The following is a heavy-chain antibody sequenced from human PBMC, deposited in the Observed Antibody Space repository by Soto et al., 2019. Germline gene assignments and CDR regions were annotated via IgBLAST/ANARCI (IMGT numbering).Heavy chain of an antibody. V-gene: IGHV4-31*03. CDR3: ARAGGEAAMVPAVFDY. J-gene: IGHJ4*02. CDR1: GGSISSGGYY. Sequence: QVQLQESGPGLVKPSQTLSLTCTVSGGSISSGGYYWSWIRQHPGKGLEWIGYIYYSGRTYYNPSLNSRVTISGDTSKNQFSLKRSSVTAADTAVYYCARAGGEAAMVPAVFDYWGQGTLVTVSS. CDR2: IYYSGRT. D-gene: IGHD5-18*01.